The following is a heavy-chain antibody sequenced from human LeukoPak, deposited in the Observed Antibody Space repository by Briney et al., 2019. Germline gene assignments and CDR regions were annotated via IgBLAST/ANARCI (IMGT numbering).Heavy chain of an antibody. D-gene: IGHD5-18*01. V-gene: IGHV1-69*05. CDR3: AREGGGYSYGSQDP. CDR2: IIPIFGTA. CDR1: GGTFSSYA. J-gene: IGHJ5*02. Sequence: SVKVSCKASGGTFSSYAISWVRQAPGQGLEWMGRIIPIFGTANYAQKFQGRVTITTDESTSTAYMELSSLRSEDTAVYYCAREGGGYSYGSQDPWGQGTLVTVSS.